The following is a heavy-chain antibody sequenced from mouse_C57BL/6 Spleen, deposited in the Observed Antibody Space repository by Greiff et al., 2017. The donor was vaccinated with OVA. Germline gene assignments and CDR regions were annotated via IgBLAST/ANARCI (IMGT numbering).Heavy chain of an antibody. D-gene: IGHD1-1*01. CDR1: GYSFTDYN. CDR3: ARGGITTVVARYFDY. J-gene: IGHJ2*01. Sequence: EVQLQQSGPELVKPGASVKISCKASGYSFTDYNMNWVKQSNGKSLEWIGVINPNYGTTSYNQKFKGKATLTVDQSSSTAYMQLNSLTSKGSAVYYGARGGITTVVARYFDYWGQGTTLTVSA. CDR2: INPNYGTT. V-gene: IGHV1-39*01.